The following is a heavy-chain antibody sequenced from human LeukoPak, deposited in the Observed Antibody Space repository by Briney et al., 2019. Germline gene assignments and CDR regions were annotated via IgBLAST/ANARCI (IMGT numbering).Heavy chain of an antibody. CDR2: MIPIFGTA. CDR1: GGTFSSYA. CDR3: ARAMGIAVADDAFDI. D-gene: IGHD6-19*01. J-gene: IGHJ3*02. Sequence: ASVKVSCKASGGTFSSYAISWVRQAPGQGLEWMGRMIPIFGTASYAQKFQGGVTITTDESTSTAYMELSSLRSKDTAVYYCARAMGIAVADDAFDIWGQGTMVTVSS. V-gene: IGHV1-69*05.